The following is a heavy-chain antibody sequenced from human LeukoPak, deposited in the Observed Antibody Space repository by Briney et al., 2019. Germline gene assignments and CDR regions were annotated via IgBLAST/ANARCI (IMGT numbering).Heavy chain of an antibody. Sequence: PGGSLRLSCAASGFTFDDYAMHWVRQAPGKGLEWVSGISWNSGSIGYADSVKGRFTISRDNAKNSLYLQMNSLRAEDTALYYCAKDMDPYYYDSSGYDYWGQGTLVTVSS. CDR1: GFTFDDYA. D-gene: IGHD3-22*01. CDR2: ISWNSGSI. J-gene: IGHJ4*02. CDR3: AKDMDPYYYDSSGYDY. V-gene: IGHV3-9*01.